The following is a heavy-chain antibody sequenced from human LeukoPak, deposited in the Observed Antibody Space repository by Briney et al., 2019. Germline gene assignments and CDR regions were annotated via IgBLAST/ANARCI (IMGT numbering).Heavy chain of an antibody. Sequence: SETLSLTCTVSGGSIISYYWSWIRQPPGKGLEWIGYIYYGGSTNYNPSLKSRVTILVDTSNNQFSLRLTSVTAADTAVYYCARGSQVGRAAAAFDYWGQGALVTVSS. CDR3: ARGSQVGRAAAAFDY. CDR1: GGSIISYY. CDR2: IYYGGST. J-gene: IGHJ4*02. D-gene: IGHD6-13*01. V-gene: IGHV4-59*08.